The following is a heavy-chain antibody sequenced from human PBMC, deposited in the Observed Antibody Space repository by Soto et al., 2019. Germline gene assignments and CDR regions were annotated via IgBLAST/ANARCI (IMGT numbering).Heavy chain of an antibody. Sequence: QVQLVESGGGVVQPGRSLRLSCAASGFIFRNYAVHWVRQVRQAPGKGLEWVAVISYDGSNQFYADSVKGRFTISRDDSKNTLYLQMNSLRADDTAVYYCARDDYSSTGRNSGFDYWGQGTLVTVSS. J-gene: IGHJ4*02. CDR1: GFIFRNYA. CDR3: ARDDYSSTGRNSGFDY. D-gene: IGHD3-22*01. CDR2: ISYDGSNQ. V-gene: IGHV3-30-3*01.